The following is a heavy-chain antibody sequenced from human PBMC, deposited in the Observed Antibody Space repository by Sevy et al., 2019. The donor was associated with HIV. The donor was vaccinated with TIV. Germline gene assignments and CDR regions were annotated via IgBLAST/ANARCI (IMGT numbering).Heavy chain of an antibody. J-gene: IGHJ4*02. CDR1: GFTFSSYA. CDR2: ISGSGGST. D-gene: IGHD3-16*02. V-gene: IGHV3-23*01. Sequence: GGSLRLSCAASGFTFSSYAMSWVRQAPGKGLEWVSAISGSGGSTYYADSVKGRFTISRDNSKNTLYLQMNSLRAEDTAVYYGAKDRGGVWGSDCYLDYWGQGTLVTVSS. CDR3: AKDRGGVWGSDCYLDY.